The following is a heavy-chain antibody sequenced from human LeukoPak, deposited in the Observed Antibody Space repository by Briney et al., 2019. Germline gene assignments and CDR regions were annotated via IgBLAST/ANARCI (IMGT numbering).Heavy chain of an antibody. CDR2: IYTSGST. V-gene: IGHV4-4*07. D-gene: IGHD3-10*01. J-gene: IGHJ3*02. CDR3: ARAEYYYGSGTLPHAFDI. Sequence: PSETLSLTCTVSGGSISSYYWSWIRQPAGKGLEWIGRIYTSGSTNYNPSLESRVTMSVDTSKNQFSLKLSSVTAADTAVYYCARAEYYYGSGTLPHAFDIWGQGTMVTVSS. CDR1: GGSISSYY.